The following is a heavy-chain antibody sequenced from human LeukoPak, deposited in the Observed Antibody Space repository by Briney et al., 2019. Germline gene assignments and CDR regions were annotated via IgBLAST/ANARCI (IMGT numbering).Heavy chain of an antibody. J-gene: IGHJ4*02. V-gene: IGHV4-59*01. Sequence: ASETLSLTCTVSGDFITAYYWSWIRQPPGKGLEWIGYVYYSGSTEYNPSLRSRVTISLERSKHQFSLKLTSVTAADTAVYYCASNTGTVFDYWGQGALVTVSS. CDR3: ASNTGTVFDY. CDR1: GDFITAYY. D-gene: IGHD7-27*01. CDR2: VYYSGST.